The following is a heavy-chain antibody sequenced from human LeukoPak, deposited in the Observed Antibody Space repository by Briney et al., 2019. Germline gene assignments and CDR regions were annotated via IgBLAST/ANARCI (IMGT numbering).Heavy chain of an antibody. Sequence: SETLSLTCTVSGGSISSGGYYWSWIRQPPGKGLEWIGYIYHSGSTYYNPSLKSRVTISVDTSKNQFSLKLSSVTAADTAVYYCARGIGRSGMMTLDYWGQGTLVTVSS. D-gene: IGHD3-10*01. CDR2: IYHSGST. J-gene: IGHJ4*02. CDR3: ARGIGRSGMMTLDY. CDR1: GGSISSGGYY. V-gene: IGHV4-61*08.